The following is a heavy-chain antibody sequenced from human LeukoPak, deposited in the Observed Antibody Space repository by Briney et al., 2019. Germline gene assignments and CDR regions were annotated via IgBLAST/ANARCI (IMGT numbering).Heavy chain of an antibody. CDR3: ARGLDFQGEANFDY. D-gene: IGHD3-16*01. J-gene: IGHJ4*02. CDR2: MNPNSGNT. V-gene: IGHV1-8*01. Sequence: ASVKVSCKASGYTFTSYDINWVRQATGQGLEWMGWMNPNSGNTGYAQKFQGRVTMTRNTSISTAYMELSSLRSDDTAVYYCARGLDFQGEANFDYWGQGTLVTVSS. CDR1: GYTFTSYD.